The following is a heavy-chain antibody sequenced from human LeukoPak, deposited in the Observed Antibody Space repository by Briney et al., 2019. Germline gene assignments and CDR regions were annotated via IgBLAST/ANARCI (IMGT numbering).Heavy chain of an antibody. CDR3: ARAPYETSGYSDY. V-gene: IGHV1-46*04. D-gene: IGHD3-22*01. CDR1: GYTFTIYY. Sequence: GVSVKVSCKASGYTFTIYYIHWVRQAPRQGLEWMGIINPRGGSTSYAQKLQGRVTMTRDTSTSTVYMEMSSLRHEDTAVYFCARAPYETSGYSDYWGQGTLVTVSS. J-gene: IGHJ4*02. CDR2: INPRGGST.